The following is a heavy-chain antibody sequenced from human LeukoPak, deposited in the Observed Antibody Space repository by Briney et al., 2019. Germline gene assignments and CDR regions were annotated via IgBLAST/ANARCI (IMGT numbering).Heavy chain of an antibody. CDR1: GFTFSSYW. V-gene: IGHV3-7*01. D-gene: IGHD1-1*01. CDR3: AREGSTGTAKTDYYYYGMDV. J-gene: IGHJ6*02. CDR2: IKQDGSEK. Sequence: GGSLRLSCAASGFTFSSYWMSWVRQAPGKGLEWVANIKQDGSEKYYVDSVKGQFTISRDNAKNSLYLQMNSLRAEDTAVYYCAREGSTGTAKTDYYYYGMDVWGQGTTVTVSS.